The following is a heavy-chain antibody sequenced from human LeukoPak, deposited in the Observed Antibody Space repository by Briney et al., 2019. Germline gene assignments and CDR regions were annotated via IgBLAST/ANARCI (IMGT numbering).Heavy chain of an antibody. CDR3: AAGGYYSFLVS. D-gene: IGHD3-10*01. V-gene: IGHV1-8*02. Sequence: ASVKVSCKASGYTFTSYGISWVRQATGQGLEWMGWMNPNSGNTGYAQKFQGRVTMTRDTSISTAYMELSRLRSDDTAIYYCAAGGYYSFLVSWGQGTLVTVSS. CDR2: MNPNSGNT. CDR1: GYTFTSYG. J-gene: IGHJ5*02.